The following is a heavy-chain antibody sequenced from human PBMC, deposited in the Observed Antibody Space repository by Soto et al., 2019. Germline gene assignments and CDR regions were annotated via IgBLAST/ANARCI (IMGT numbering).Heavy chain of an antibody. V-gene: IGHV3-48*02. Sequence: GGSLRLSCAASGFTFSSYSMNWVRQAPGKGLEWVSYISSSSSTIYYADSVKGRFTISRDNAKNSLYLQMNSLRDEDTAVYYCARFPNTYYYDSSGQSFDYWGQGTLVTVSS. D-gene: IGHD3-22*01. CDR1: GFTFSSYS. J-gene: IGHJ4*02. CDR2: ISSSSSTI. CDR3: ARFPNTYYYDSSGQSFDY.